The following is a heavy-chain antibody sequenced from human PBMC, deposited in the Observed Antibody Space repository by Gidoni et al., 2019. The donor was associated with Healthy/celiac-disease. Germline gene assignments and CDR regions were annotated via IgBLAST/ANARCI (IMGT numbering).Heavy chain of an antibody. V-gene: IGHV3-49*03. CDR3: TRDYSSGWYSESQNSYYFDY. Sequence: EVQLVESGGGLVQPGRSLRLSCTASGFTFGDYAMSWFRQAPGKGLEWVGFIRSKAYGGTTEYAASVKGRFTISRDDSKSIAYLQMNSLKTEDTAVYYCTRDYSSGWYSESQNSYYFDYWGQGTLVTVSS. CDR2: IRSKAYGGTT. CDR1: GFTFGDYA. D-gene: IGHD6-19*01. J-gene: IGHJ4*02.